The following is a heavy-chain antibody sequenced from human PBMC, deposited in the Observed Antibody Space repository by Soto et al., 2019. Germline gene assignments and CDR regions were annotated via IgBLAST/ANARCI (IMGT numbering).Heavy chain of an antibody. D-gene: IGHD6-19*01. V-gene: IGHV4-61*01. J-gene: IGHJ6*02. Sequence: QVQLQESGPGLVKPSETLSLTCTVSGGSVSSGSYYWSWIRQPPGKGLEWIGYIYYSGSTNSNPSLKSRVTISLDTSQNHFSLKRSSVTAADTAVYYCARGIEGWYQGRYYDGMDVWGPGTTVTVSS. CDR3: ARGIEGWYQGRYYDGMDV. CDR1: GGSVSSGSYY. CDR2: IYYSGST.